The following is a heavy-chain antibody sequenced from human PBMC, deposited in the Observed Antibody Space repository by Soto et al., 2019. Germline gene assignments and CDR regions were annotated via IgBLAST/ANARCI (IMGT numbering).Heavy chain of an antibody. CDR1: GFTFSSYG. V-gene: IGHV3-30*18. CDR2: ISYDGSNK. CDR3: GKAGYVCSGSSCYSGGYYYYMDV. J-gene: IGHJ6*03. D-gene: IGHD2-15*01. Sequence: QVQLVESGGGVVQPGRSLRLSCAASGFTFSSYGMHWVRQAPGKGLEWVAVISYDGSNKYYADSVKGRFTIARDNSKNTLYLQMNRLRAEDTAVYYCGKAGYVCSGSSCYSGGYYYYMDVWGKGTTVSVSS.